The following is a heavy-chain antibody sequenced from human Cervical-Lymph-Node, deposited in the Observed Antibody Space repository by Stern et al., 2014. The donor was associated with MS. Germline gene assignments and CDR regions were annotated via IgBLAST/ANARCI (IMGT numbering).Heavy chain of an antibody. D-gene: IGHD4-11*01. CDR1: GFTFTDYY. CDR2: ISSSSTYT. J-gene: IGHJ6*02. Sequence: VQLVESGGGLVKPGGSLRLSCAAYGFTFTDYYMTWVRQAPGKGLEWVSFISSSSTYTNYADSVKGRFTISRDNAKNSLYLQMNSLRAEDTAVYYCARPSYSNYIGDVWGQGTTVTVSS. V-gene: IGHV3-11*06. CDR3: ARPSYSNYIGDV.